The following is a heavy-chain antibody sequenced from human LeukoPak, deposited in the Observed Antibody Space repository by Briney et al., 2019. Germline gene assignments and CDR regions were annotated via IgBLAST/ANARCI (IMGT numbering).Heavy chain of an antibody. V-gene: IGHV3-21*01. CDR1: GVTFSRYR. Sequence: PGGALRLSCAASGVTFSRYRMNCVREAPGKGVEGVSSISSSSSYIYYAESVKGRVTISRDNAKNSLYPQMNSLRAENTAVYYCARLGGVATIWFDAFYIWGQGTMVTVSS. D-gene: IGHD5-12*01. CDR2: ISSSSSYI. J-gene: IGHJ3*02. CDR3: ARLGGVATIWFDAFYI.